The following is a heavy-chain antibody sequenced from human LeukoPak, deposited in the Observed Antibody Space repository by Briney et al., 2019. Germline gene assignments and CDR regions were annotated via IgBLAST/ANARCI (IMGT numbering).Heavy chain of an antibody. CDR1: GYSFTAFY. CDR3: ATSGGTSGPELDY. V-gene: IGHV1-2*02. Sequence: GASVKVSCKASGYSFTAFYIHWVRQAPGQGLEWMGWIHPRRGDTNYAQKFQGRVTMTRDTSISTAYMEMSRMTSDDTAVYYCATSGGTSGPELDYWGQGTLVTVSS. D-gene: IGHD3-3*01. CDR2: IHPRRGDT. J-gene: IGHJ4*02.